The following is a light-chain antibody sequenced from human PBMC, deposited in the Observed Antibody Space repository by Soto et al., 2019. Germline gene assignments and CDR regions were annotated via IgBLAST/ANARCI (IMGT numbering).Light chain of an antibody. V-gene: IGKV3-11*01. CDR2: DAS. J-gene: IGKJ4*01. Sequence: EVVLTQSPATLSLSPGERATLSCRASQSVSSNLAWYQQKPGQAPRLLIYDASNRATGIPAMFSGSASGTVFTPIISRLENEDFAIYYCQQRSNWPLTFGGGTKVEIK. CDR1: QSVSSN. CDR3: QQRSNWPLT.